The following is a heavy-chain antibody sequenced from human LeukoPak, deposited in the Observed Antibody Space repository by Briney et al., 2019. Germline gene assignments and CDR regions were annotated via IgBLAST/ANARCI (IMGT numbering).Heavy chain of an antibody. J-gene: IGHJ4*02. CDR3: AKGPYYDILTGYYFSDY. CDR2: ISGSGGST. D-gene: IGHD3-9*01. Sequence: GGSLRLSCAASGFTFSTYSMNWVRQAPGKGLEWVSAISGSGGSTYYADSVKGRFTISRDNSKNTLYLQMNSLRAEDTAVYYCAKGPYYDILTGYYFSDYWGQGTLVTVSS. CDR1: GFTFSTYS. V-gene: IGHV3-23*01.